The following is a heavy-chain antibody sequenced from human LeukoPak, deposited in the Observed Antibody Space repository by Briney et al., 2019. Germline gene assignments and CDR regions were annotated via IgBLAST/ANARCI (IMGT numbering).Heavy chain of an antibody. Sequence: GGSLRLSCAASGFTFSSYAMSWVRQAPGKGPEWVSAISGSGGSTYYADSVKGRFTISRDNSKNTLYLQMNSLRAEDTAVYYCAKALLLPPNRYYFDYWGQGTLVTVSS. J-gene: IGHJ4*02. D-gene: IGHD2/OR15-2a*01. V-gene: IGHV3-23*01. CDR3: AKALLLPPNRYYFDY. CDR2: ISGSGGST. CDR1: GFTFSSYA.